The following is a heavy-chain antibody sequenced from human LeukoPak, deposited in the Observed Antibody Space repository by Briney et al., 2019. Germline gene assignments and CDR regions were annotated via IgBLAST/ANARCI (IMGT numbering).Heavy chain of an antibody. Sequence: SETLSLTCTVSGYSISSSYYWSWIRQPPGKGLEWIGYIYYSGSTNYNPSLKSRVTISVDTSKNQFSLKLSSVTAAATAVYYCARDKSHNYGSGTPEIWGQGTMVTVSS. V-gene: IGHV4-61*01. CDR2: IYYSGST. D-gene: IGHD3-10*01. CDR3: ARDKSHNYGSGTPEI. CDR1: GYSISSSYY. J-gene: IGHJ3*02.